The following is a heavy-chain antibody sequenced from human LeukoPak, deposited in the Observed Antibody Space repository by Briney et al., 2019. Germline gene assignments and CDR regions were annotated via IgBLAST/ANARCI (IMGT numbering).Heavy chain of an antibody. CDR1: GFTFSSYA. D-gene: IGHD4/OR15-4a*01. CDR2: ISYDGSNK. J-gene: IGHJ4*02. CDR3: AREGGASK. V-gene: IGHV3-30*14. Sequence: GGSLRLSCAASGFTFSSYAMHWVRQAPGKGLEWVAVISYDGSNKYYADSVKGRFTISRDNSKNTLYLQMNSLRAEDTAVYYCAREGGASKWGQGTLVTVSS.